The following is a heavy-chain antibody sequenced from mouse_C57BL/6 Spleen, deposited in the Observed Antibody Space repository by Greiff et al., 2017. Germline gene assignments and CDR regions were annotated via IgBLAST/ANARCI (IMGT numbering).Heavy chain of an antibody. V-gene: IGHV2-2*01. CDR3: ARNYDYEEGWFAY. CDR1: GFSLTSYG. D-gene: IGHD2-4*01. CDR2: IWSGGST. Sequence: VQLQQSGPGLVQPSQSLSITCTVSGFSLTSYGVHWVRQSPGKGLEWLGVIWSGGSTDYNAAFISRLSISKDNSKSQVFFKMNSLQADDTAIYYCARNYDYEEGWFAYWGQGTLVTVSA. J-gene: IGHJ3*01.